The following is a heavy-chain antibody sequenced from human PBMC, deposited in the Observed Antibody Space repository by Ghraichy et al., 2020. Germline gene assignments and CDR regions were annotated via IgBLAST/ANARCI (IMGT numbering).Heavy chain of an antibody. CDR3: ARVESYDSPQGWFDP. D-gene: IGHD3-22*01. V-gene: IGHV1-18*04. CDR2: ISAYNGNT. Sequence: ASVKVSCKASGYTFTSYGISWVRQAPGQGLEWMGWISAYNGNTNYAQKLQGRVTMTTDTSTSTAYMELRSLRSDDTAVYYCARVESYDSPQGWFDPWGQGTLVTVSS. CDR1: GYTFTSYG. J-gene: IGHJ5*02.